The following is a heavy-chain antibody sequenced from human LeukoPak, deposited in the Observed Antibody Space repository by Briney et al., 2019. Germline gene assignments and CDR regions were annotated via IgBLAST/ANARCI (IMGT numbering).Heavy chain of an antibody. Sequence: KPSETLSLTCTVSGVSVSSFYWTWIWQPAGKGLEWIGRIYATGNTNFNPSLKSRVTMSIDTSKNQFSLKLSSVTAADTAVYYCARDDYDDSTRGLDYWGQGTLVTVSS. J-gene: IGHJ4*02. CDR1: GVSVSSFY. CDR2: IYATGNT. CDR3: ARDDYDDSTRGLDY. V-gene: IGHV4-4*07. D-gene: IGHD4-17*01.